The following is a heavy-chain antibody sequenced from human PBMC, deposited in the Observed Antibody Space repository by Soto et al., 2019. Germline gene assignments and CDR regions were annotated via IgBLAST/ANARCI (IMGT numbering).Heavy chain of an antibody. CDR1: GYTFTSYG. J-gene: IGHJ6*02. Sequence: QVQLVQSGAEVKKPGASVKVSCKASGYTFTSYGISWVRQAPGQGLEWMGWISAYNGNTNYAQKLQGRVTMTTDTSTSTAYMELRSLRSDDTAVYYCARDHGLAWAVRPANYYYAMDVWGQGTTVTVSS. D-gene: IGHD6-6*01. CDR3: ARDHGLAWAVRPANYYYAMDV. V-gene: IGHV1-18*01. CDR2: ISAYNGNT.